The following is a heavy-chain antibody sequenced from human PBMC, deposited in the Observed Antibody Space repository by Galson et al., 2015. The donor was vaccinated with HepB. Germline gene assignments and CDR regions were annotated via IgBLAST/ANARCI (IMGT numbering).Heavy chain of an antibody. CDR2: ISGSGGST. D-gene: IGHD3-3*01. J-gene: IGHJ4*02. CDR1: GFTFSSYA. V-gene: IGHV3-23*01. CDR3: AKTPTYYDFWSGYYILGDVDY. Sequence: SLRLSCAASGFTFSSYAMSWVRQAPGKGLEWVSAISGSGGSTYYADSVKGRFTISRDNSKNTLYLQMNSLRAEDTAVYYCAKTPTYYDFWSGYYILGDVDYWGQGTLVTVSS.